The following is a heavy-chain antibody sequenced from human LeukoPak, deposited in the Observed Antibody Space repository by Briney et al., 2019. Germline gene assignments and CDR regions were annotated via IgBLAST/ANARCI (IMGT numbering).Heavy chain of an antibody. CDR2: MNPNSGNT. D-gene: IGHD3-10*01. CDR1: GYTFTSYD. CDR3: ARGRWGTRARGGGHWFDP. J-gene: IGHJ5*02. Sequence: ASVKVSCKASGYTFTSYDINWVRQATGQGLEWMGWMNPNSGNTGYAQKFQGRVTMTRNTSISTAYMELSSLRSEDTAVYYCARGRWGTRARGGGHWFDPWGQGTLVTVSS. V-gene: IGHV1-8*01.